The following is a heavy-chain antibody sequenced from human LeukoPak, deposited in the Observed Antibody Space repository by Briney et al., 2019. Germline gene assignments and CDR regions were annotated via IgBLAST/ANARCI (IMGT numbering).Heavy chain of an antibody. Sequence: SETLSLTCAVYGWSFSCYYWSWIRQPPGKGLEWIGEINHSESTNYNPSLKSRVTISVDTSKNQFSMKLSSVTAADTAVYYCARFGSRGYSYGLWKSYYFDYWGQGTLVTVSS. CDR1: GWSFSCYY. CDR3: ARFGSRGYSYGLWKSYYFDY. D-gene: IGHD5-18*01. J-gene: IGHJ4*02. V-gene: IGHV4-34*01. CDR2: INHSEST.